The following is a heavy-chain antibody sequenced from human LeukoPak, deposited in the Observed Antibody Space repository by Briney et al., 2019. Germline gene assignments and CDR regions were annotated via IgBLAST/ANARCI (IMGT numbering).Heavy chain of an antibody. CDR2: IGTAGDT. D-gene: IGHD4-17*01. Sequence: QPGGSLRLSCAASGFTFSSYDMHSVRQATGKGLEWVSAIGTAGDTYYPGSVKGRFTISRENAANSLYLQMNSLRAGDTAVYYCARAFYGDYVPYYYGMDVWGQGTTVTVSS. CDR1: GFTFSSYD. J-gene: IGHJ6*02. CDR3: ARAFYGDYVPYYYGMDV. V-gene: IGHV3-13*01.